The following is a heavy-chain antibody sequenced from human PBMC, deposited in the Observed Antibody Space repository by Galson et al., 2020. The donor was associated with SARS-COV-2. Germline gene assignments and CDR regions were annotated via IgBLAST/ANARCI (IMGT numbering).Heavy chain of an antibody. J-gene: IGHJ4*02. CDR3: ARGRFYDSTGYSTSYYFDS. D-gene: IGHD3-22*01. CDR1: GVSVISGCNY. V-gene: IGHV4-31*03. CDR2: IFSSVTT. Sequence: SETLSLTCTVSGVSVISGCNYWTWIRQHPGKGLEWIGHIFSSVTTYYSPSLKSRVTISVDTSQNQFSLRLSSVTAADTAVYYCARGRFYDSTGYSTSYYFDSWGQGTLVTGSS.